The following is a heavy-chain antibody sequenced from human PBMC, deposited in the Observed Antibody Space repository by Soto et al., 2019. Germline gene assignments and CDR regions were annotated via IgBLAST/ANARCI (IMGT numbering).Heavy chain of an antibody. CDR2: IYSGGST. Sequence: GGSLRLSCAASGFTFSSYAMSWVRQAPGKGLEWVSVIYSGGSTYYADSVKGRFTISRDNSKNTLYLQMNSLRAEDTAVYYCASRPNSSLDYWGQGTLVTVSS. V-gene: IGHV3-66*01. CDR3: ASRPNSSLDY. D-gene: IGHD3-22*01. J-gene: IGHJ4*02. CDR1: GFTFSSYA.